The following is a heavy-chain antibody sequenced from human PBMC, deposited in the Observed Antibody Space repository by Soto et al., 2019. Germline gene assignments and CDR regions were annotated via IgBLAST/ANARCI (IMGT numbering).Heavy chain of an antibody. CDR1: GFTFSSYS. V-gene: IGHV3-48*02. D-gene: IGHD2-2*01. CDR3: ARDERCSSTSCYGDYYYYGMDV. J-gene: IGHJ6*02. CDR2: ISSSSSTI. Sequence: GGSLRLSCAASGFTFSSYSMNWVRQAPGKGLEWVSYISSSSSTIYYADSVKGRFTISRDNAKNSLYLQMNSLRDEDTAVYYCARDERCSSTSCYGDYYYYGMDVWGQGTTVTVSS.